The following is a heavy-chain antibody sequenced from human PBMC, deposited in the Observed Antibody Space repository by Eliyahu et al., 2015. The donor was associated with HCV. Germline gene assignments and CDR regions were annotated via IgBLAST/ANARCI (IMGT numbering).Heavy chain of an antibody. Sequence: GKELEWIGRIYVNGDTTYNPSLESRVTLSLDASKDQFSLTLTSVTAADTARYYCARWTLKRIFDYWGQGTLVTVAS. CDR3: ARWTLKRIFDY. V-gene: IGHV4-4*08. D-gene: IGHD3/OR15-3a*01. J-gene: IGHJ4*02. CDR2: IYVNGDT.